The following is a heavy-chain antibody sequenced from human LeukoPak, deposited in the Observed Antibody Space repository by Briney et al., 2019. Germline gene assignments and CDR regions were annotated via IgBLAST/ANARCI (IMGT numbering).Heavy chain of an antibody. CDR1: GFTFENYA. D-gene: IGHD4-17*01. CDR3: AITGSDDYGEYFDY. Sequence: GGSPRLSCVGSGFTFENYAIHWVRQPPGKGLEWVSLLNWDGSRTYYADSVKGRFTISRDNNKNSLFLQMNNLRPEDTALYYCAITGSDDYGEYFDYWGRGTLVTVSS. J-gene: IGHJ4*02. CDR2: LNWDGSRT. V-gene: IGHV3-43D*03.